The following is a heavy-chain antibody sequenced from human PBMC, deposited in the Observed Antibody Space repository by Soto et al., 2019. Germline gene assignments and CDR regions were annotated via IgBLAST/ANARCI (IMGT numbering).Heavy chain of an antibody. V-gene: IGHV1-18*01. J-gene: IGHJ1*01. Sequence: QVQLVQSGAEVKKPGASVKVSCKASGYTFTSYGISWVRQAPGQGLEWMGWISAYNGNTNYAQKLQGRGTMTTDTATSTAYMELRSLRSDDTAVYYCARDRSSGWYRGRSLQHWGQGTLVTVSS. CDR1: GYTFTSYG. CDR3: ARDRSSGWYRGRSLQH. CDR2: ISAYNGNT. D-gene: IGHD6-19*01.